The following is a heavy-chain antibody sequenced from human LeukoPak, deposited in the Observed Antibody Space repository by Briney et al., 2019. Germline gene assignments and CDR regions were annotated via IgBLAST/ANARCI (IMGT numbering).Heavy chain of an antibody. D-gene: IGHD1-20*01. V-gene: IGHV4-34*01. CDR1: GGSFSGYY. J-gene: IGHJ6*02. CDR2: INHSGST. CDR3: ARAVTGTEMGHYYYGMDV. Sequence: PSETLSLTCAVYGGSFSGYYWSWIRQPPGKGLEWIGEINHSGSTNYNPSLKSRVTISVDTFKNQFSLKLSSVTAADTAVYYCARAVTGTEMGHYYYGMDVWGQGTTVTVSS.